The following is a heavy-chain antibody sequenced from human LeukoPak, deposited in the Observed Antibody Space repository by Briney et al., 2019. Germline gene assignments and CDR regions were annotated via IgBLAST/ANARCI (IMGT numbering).Heavy chain of an antibody. Sequence: SETLSLTGAGAGGSISSYYWSWIRQPPVKGLEWIGYIYYSGSTNYNPSLKTRVTISVDTSKNQFSLKLSSVTAADTAVYYCARHDGGYDSVPPEELDYWGQGTLVTVSP. V-gene: IGHV4-59*08. CDR1: GGSISSYY. J-gene: IGHJ4*02. D-gene: IGHD5-12*01. CDR2: IYYSGST. CDR3: ARHDGGYDSVPPEELDY.